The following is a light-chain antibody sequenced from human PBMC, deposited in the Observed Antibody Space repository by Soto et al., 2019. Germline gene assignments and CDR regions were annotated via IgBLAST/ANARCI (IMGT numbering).Light chain of an antibody. V-gene: IGKV1-5*01. CDR2: DAS. CDR3: HHYTRA. J-gene: IGKJ1*01. CDR1: QSIHTW. Sequence: DIQMTQSPSSLSASVGDTVTITCRASQSIHTWLAWYQQKPGKAPTLLLFDASTLESGVPSRFSGSASGTEFTLTITSLQPDDFATYYCHHYTRAFGQGTKVEIK.